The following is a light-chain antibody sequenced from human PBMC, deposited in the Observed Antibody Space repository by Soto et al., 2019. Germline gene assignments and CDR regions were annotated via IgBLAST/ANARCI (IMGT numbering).Light chain of an antibody. Sequence: EIQMTQSPATLSASVGDRVTITCRASQSISTWLAWYQQKPGKAPKLLIYKASSLEGGVPSRFSGSGSGTEFTFTISSLQPDDFTSYYCQQYNSYPLTFGGGTKVDIK. CDR2: KAS. J-gene: IGKJ4*01. V-gene: IGKV1-5*03. CDR3: QQYNSYPLT. CDR1: QSISTW.